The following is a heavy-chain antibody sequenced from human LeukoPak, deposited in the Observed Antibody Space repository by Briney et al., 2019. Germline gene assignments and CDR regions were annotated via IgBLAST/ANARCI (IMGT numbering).Heavy chain of an antibody. V-gene: IGHV3-7*01. D-gene: IGHD3-3*01. CDR3: ARDNADLEWLSNSYYYYYMDV. J-gene: IGHJ6*03. CDR2: IKQDGSEK. Sequence: GGSLRLSCAASGFTFSSYWMSWVRQAPGKGLEWVANIKQDGSEKYFVDSVKGRFTISRDNAKNSLYLQMNSLRAEDTAVYYCARDNADLEWLSNSYYYYYMDVWGKGTTVTVSS. CDR1: GFTFSSYW.